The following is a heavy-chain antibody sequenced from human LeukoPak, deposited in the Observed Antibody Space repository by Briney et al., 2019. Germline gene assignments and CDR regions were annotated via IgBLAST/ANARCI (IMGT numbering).Heavy chain of an antibody. D-gene: IGHD5/OR15-5a*01. Sequence: PGGSLRLSCAASGFTFYDYAMHWVRQTPGKGLEWVSLISGDGVSTYYADSMKGRFTISRDNNKNSLSLQMNSLRTEDTALYYCAKDLLSGFTSVYYYYYGMDVWGQGTTVTVSS. CDR1: GFTFYDYA. J-gene: IGHJ6*02. CDR3: AKDLLSGFTSVYYYYYGMDV. CDR2: ISGDGVST. V-gene: IGHV3-43*02.